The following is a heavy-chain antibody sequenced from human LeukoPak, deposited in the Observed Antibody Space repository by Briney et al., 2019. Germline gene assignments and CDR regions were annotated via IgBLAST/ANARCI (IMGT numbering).Heavy chain of an antibody. CDR1: GYSISSGYY. D-gene: IGHD6-19*01. J-gene: IGHJ5*02. Sequence: SETLSLTCTVSGYSISSGYYWGWIRQPPGKGLEWIGSIYHSGSTYYNPSLKSRVTISVDTSKNQFSLKLSSVTAADTAVYYCARAHSSGWYNWFDPWGQGTLVTVSS. V-gene: IGHV4-38-2*02. CDR2: IYHSGST. CDR3: ARAHSSGWYNWFDP.